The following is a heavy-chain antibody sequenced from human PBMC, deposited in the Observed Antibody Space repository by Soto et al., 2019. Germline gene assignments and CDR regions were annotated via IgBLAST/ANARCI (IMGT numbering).Heavy chain of an antibody. Sequence: QVQLQESGPGLVKPSQTLSLTCTVSGGSISNDRYYWSWIRQHPGKDLEWIGYIYYSGSTYYNPSLKSRASISVDTSKNQFSLKLSSVTAADTAVYYCARRYYYDSSGYYDAFDIWGQGTMVPVSS. J-gene: IGHJ3*02. CDR3: ARRYYYDSSGYYDAFDI. V-gene: IGHV4-31*03. CDR1: GGSISNDRYY. CDR2: IYYSGST. D-gene: IGHD3-22*01.